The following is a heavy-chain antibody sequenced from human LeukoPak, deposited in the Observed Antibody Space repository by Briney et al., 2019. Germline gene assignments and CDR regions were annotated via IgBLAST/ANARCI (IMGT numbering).Heavy chain of an antibody. Sequence: GSLRLSCAGSGFTFSGYAMSWVRQAPGKGLEWVSVISGGGGSTYYADSVKGRFTISRDKSKNTLYLHMNSLRAEDTAVYYCAKDPTGGATNFFDYWGQATPATVSS. V-gene: IGHV3-23*01. D-gene: IGHD1-26*01. CDR1: GFTFSGYA. J-gene: IGHJ4*02. CDR2: ISGGGGST. CDR3: AKDPTGGATNFFDY.